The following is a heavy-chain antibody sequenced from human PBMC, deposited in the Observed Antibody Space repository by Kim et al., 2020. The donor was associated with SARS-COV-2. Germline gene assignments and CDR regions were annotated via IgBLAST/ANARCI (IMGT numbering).Heavy chain of an antibody. Sequence: GGSLRLSCAASGFTFNSYAMSWVRQAPGKGLEWVSGIRDSGGSTKYADSVKGRFSISRDNSKNTLYLQMDSLRAEDTAIYYCAKVTSGSSGWFEYFQLWGAGTLVTASS. D-gene: IGHD6-19*01. J-gene: IGHJ1*01. CDR3: AKVTSGSSGWFEYFQL. V-gene: IGHV3-23*01. CDR1: GFTFNSYA. CDR2: IRDSGGST.